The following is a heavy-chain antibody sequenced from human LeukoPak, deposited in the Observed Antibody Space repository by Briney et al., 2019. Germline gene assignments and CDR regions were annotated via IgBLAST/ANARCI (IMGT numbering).Heavy chain of an antibody. J-gene: IGHJ4*02. V-gene: IGHV4-39*01. CDR3: ASQGGIVGGY. D-gene: IGHD3-22*01. CDR1: GGSISSSSYY. Sequence: SETLSLTWTVSGGSISSSSYYWGWIRQPPRKGLEWIGSIYYSGSTYYNPSLKSRVTISVDTSKNQFSLKLSSVTAADTAVYYCASQGGIVGGYWGQGTLVTVSS. CDR2: IYYSGST.